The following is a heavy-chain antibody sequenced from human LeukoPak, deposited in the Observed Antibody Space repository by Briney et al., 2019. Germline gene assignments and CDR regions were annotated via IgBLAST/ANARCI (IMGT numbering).Heavy chain of an antibody. J-gene: IGHJ4*02. Sequence: GGSLRLSCAASGFTFSSYWMHWVRQAPGKGLVWVSRISTDGSDTSYADSVKGRFTISRDNAKNTLYLQMNSLRAEDTAVYYCARDLHGPIYYDSSGYTDYWGQGTLVTVSS. CDR1: GFTFSSYW. CDR2: ISTDGSDT. CDR3: ARDLHGPIYYDSSGYTDY. D-gene: IGHD3-22*01. V-gene: IGHV3-74*01.